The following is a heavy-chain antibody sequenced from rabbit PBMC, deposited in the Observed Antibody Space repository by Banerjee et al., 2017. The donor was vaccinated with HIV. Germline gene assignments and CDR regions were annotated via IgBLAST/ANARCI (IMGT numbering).Heavy chain of an antibody. Sequence: QEQLVESGGGLVQPGGSLTLTCTASGFSFSSSYYMCWVRQAPGKGLEWIACIYAGSSGSTYYASWAKGRFTISKTSSTTVTLQMTSLTAADTVTYFCARGYAGYAGYPYYFNLWGQGTLVTVS. D-gene: IGHD7-1*01. J-gene: IGHJ4*01. CDR1: GFSFSSSYY. CDR3: ARGYAGYAGYPYYFNL. V-gene: IGHV1S45*01. CDR2: IYAGSSGST.